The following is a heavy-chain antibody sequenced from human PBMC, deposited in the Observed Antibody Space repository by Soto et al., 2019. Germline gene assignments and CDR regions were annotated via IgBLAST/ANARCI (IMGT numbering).Heavy chain of an antibody. Sequence: QVQLQESRPGLVKPSETLSLTCTVSGGSISNYYWSWIRQPPGKGLEWIGYIYYSGSTNYNPSLQSRVTMSVDTSKNQFSLKLSSVTAADTAVYYCARAMKSSSSAIDYWGQGTLVTVSS. CDR3: ARAMKSSSSAIDY. CDR2: IYYSGST. D-gene: IGHD6-6*01. J-gene: IGHJ4*02. CDR1: GGSISNYY. V-gene: IGHV4-59*01.